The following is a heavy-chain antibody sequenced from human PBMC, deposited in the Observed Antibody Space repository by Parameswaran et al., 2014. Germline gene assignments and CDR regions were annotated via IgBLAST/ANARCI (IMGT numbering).Heavy chain of an antibody. CDR3: ARAKGYGMDV. V-gene: IGHV3-74*01. Sequence: VRQMPGKGLVWVSRINSEGSSTSYADSVKGRFTISRDNAKNTLYLQMNSLRAEDTAVYYCARAKGYGMDVWGQGTTVTVSS. J-gene: IGHJ6*02. CDR2: INSEGSST.